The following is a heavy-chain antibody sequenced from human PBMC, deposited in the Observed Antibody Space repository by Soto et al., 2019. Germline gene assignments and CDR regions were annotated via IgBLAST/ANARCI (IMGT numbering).Heavy chain of an antibody. D-gene: IGHD3-10*01. J-gene: IGHJ4*02. CDR2: IYFSGST. CDR1: GDSVASANYF. CDR3: AREGSVVRGDFLDF. Sequence: LSLTCTVSGDSVASANYFWSWVRQSPGKTLEWIGYIYFSGSTSYNPSLKSRVTMSVDTSKNQFSLKLSSVTAADTAVYYCAREGSVVRGDFLDFWGQGTLVTVSS. V-gene: IGHV4-61*01.